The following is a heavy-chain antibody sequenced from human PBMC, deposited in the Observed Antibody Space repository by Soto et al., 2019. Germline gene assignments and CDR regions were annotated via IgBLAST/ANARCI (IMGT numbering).Heavy chain of an antibody. CDR3: AKIQGYYDFWSGQNWFDP. V-gene: IGHV3-23*01. CDR2: ISGSGGST. J-gene: IGHJ5*02. Sequence: GGSLRLSCAASGFTFSSYAMSWVRQAPGKGLEWVSAISGSGGSTYYADSVKGRFTISRDNSKNTLYLQMNSLRAEDTAVYYCAKIQGYYDFWSGQNWFDPWGQGTLVTVSS. D-gene: IGHD3-3*01. CDR1: GFTFSSYA.